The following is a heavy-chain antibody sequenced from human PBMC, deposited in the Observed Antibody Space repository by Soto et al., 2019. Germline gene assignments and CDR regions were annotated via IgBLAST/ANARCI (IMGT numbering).Heavy chain of an antibody. CDR2: INAGNGNT. V-gene: IGHV1-3*01. CDR3: ARDLGGQIVDY. Sequence: ASVKVSCKASGFTFTSYAMYWVRQAPGQRLEWMGWINAGNGNTKYSQKFQGRVTITRDTSASTAYMELSSLRSDDTAVYYCARDLGGQIVDYWGQGTLVTVSS. CDR1: GFTFTSYA. D-gene: IGHD1-26*01. J-gene: IGHJ4*02.